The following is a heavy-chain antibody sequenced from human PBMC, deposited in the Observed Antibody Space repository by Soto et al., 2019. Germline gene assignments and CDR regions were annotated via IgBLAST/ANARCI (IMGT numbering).Heavy chain of an antibody. V-gene: IGHV1-2*02. Sequence: QVQLVQSGAEVKKPGASVNVSSEASGYTFTGSSIHWVRQAPGQGLEWMGYINPNSGDTIFAQKFQGRVTMTRDTSISTAYMELSRVASDVTAVSYCARDLTGDPNYWGQGTLVTVSS. J-gene: IGHJ4*02. CDR2: INPNSGDT. D-gene: IGHD7-27*01. CDR3: ARDLTGDPNY. CDR1: GYTFTGSS.